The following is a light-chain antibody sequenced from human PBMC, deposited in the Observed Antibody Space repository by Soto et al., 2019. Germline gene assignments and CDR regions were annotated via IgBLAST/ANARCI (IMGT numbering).Light chain of an antibody. CDR1: SSDVGHYNL. Sequence: QSALTQPASVSGSPVQSITISCTGTSSDVGHYNLVSWYQHHPGKAPKLMIYEGSKWPSGISNRFSASKSGNTASLTISGLQAEDEGDDSCCSYAGTSTFVFGTGTKLTAL. CDR2: EGS. CDR3: CSYAGTSTFV. V-gene: IGLV2-23*01. J-gene: IGLJ1*01.